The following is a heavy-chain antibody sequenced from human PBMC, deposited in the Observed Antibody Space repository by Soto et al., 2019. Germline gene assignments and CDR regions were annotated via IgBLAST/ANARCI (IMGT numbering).Heavy chain of an antibody. D-gene: IGHD3-3*01. J-gene: IGHJ6*02. V-gene: IGHV1-69*01. CDR1: GGTFSSYA. Sequence: QVQLVQSGAEVKKPGSSVKVSCKASGGTFSSYAISWVRQAPGQGLEWMGGIIPIFGTANYAQKFQGRVTITADESTSTAYMELRSLRSEDTAVYYCARALGTIFGVVTSYYYYGMDVWGQGTTVTVSS. CDR2: IIPIFGTA. CDR3: ARALGTIFGVVTSYYYYGMDV.